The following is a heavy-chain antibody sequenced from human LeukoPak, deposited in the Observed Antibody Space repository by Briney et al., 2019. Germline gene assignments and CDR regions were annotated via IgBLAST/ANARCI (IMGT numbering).Heavy chain of an antibody. CDR2: IRYDGSNK. Sequence: GGSLRLSCAASGFTFSSYGMHWVRQAPGKGLEWVAFIRYDGSNKYYADSVKGRFTISRDNSKNTLYLQMNSLRAEDTAVYYCARDSGSNYVYNTNVWDYWGQGTLVTVSS. D-gene: IGHD1-26*01. CDR1: GFTFSSYG. CDR3: ARDSGSNYVYNTNVWDY. J-gene: IGHJ4*02. V-gene: IGHV3-30*02.